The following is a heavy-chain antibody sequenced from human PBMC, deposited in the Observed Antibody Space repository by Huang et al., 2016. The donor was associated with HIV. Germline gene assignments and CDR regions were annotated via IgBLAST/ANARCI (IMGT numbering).Heavy chain of an antibody. D-gene: IGHD4-4*01. J-gene: IGHJ4*02. CDR3: TREFTTSVQFFDL. Sequence: QVKLVESGGGVVQPGISLRLSCAASGFTFRTYTFHWVRPAPGKGLEWVAGRAYNGGKKFYADAVKGRFTIARDNSKNTVYLEVSSPRPEDSAVYYCTREFTTSVQFFDLWGQGTLVTVSS. CDR1: GFTFRTYT. V-gene: IGHV3-30*04. CDR2: RAYNGGKK.